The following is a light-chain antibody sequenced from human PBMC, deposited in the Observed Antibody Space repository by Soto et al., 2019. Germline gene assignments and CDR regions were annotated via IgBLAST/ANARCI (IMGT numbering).Light chain of an antibody. CDR3: LQYNAFPHS. Sequence: DVQMTQSPSSLSASVGDRVTITCRASQGVSNKLAWFQHRPGKAPKALIYAASTLQSWVPSRFSGSGSGTDFTLTIINVQPEDFATYYCLQYNAFPHSVGQGTPLEIK. J-gene: IGKJ2*01. V-gene: IGKV1-16*01. CDR1: QGVSNK. CDR2: AAS.